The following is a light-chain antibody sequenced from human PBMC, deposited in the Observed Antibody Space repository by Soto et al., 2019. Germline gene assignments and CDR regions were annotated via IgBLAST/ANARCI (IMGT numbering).Light chain of an antibody. CDR3: CSYTSTITYV. J-gene: IGLJ1*01. CDR2: EVS. CDR1: SSDVGGYNY. V-gene: IGLV2-14*01. Sequence: QSVLTQPASVSGSPGQSITISCTGTSSDVGGYNYVSWYQQHPGKAPKLMIYEVSNRPSGVSNRFSGSKSGNTASLTISGLQAEDEADNYCCSYTSTITYVFGTGTKLTVL.